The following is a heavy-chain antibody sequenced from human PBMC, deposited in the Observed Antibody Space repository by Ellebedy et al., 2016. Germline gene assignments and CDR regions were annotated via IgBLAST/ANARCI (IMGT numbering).Heavy chain of an antibody. CDR1: GFSFPNAW. Sequence: GGSLRLSCAASGFSFPNAWMSWVRQTPGKGLEWLGRIKSKSDGETIDSAAPAKGRFAISRDDSKTTLYLQMSSLRTEDTGVYYCTTDLSSQCKASCGGDCYTGYWGRGTLVTVSS. CDR3: TTDLSSQCKASCGGDCYTGY. D-gene: IGHD2-21*02. J-gene: IGHJ4*02. V-gene: IGHV3-15*01. CDR2: IKSKSDGETI.